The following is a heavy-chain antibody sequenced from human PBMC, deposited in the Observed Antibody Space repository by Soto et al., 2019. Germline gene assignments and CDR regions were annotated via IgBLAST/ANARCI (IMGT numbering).Heavy chain of an antibody. D-gene: IGHD3-3*01. CDR2: ISYDGSNK. CDR1: GFTFSSYA. CDR3: AKDLSPWTGAYYDFWSGYYSDPWFDP. V-gene: IGHV3-30-3*01. Sequence: GGSLRLSCAASGFTFSSYAMHWVRQAPGKGLEWVAVISYDGSNKYYADSVKGRFTISRDNSKNTLYLQMNSLRAEDTAVYYCAKDLSPWTGAYYDFWSGYYSDPWFDPWGQGTLVTVSS. J-gene: IGHJ5*02.